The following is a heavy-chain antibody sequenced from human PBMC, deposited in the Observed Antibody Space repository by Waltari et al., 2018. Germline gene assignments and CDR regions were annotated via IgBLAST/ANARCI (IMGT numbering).Heavy chain of an antibody. Sequence: QVQLQESGPGLVKPSETLSLTCAVSGYSISSGYYWGWIRQPPGKGLEWIGSIYHSGSTSHNPSPKSRVTISVDTSKNQFSLKLSAVTAADTAVYYCARSGGWYESRPGYFDYWGQGTLVTVSS. D-gene: IGHD6-19*01. J-gene: IGHJ4*02. V-gene: IGHV4-38-2*01. CDR2: IYHSGST. CDR3: ARSGGWYESRPGYFDY. CDR1: GYSISSGYY.